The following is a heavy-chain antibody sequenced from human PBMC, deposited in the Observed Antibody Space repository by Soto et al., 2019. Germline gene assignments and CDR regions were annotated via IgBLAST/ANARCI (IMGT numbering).Heavy chain of an antibody. J-gene: IGHJ6*02. CDR1: GFTFSSYD. CDR2: IGTAGDT. CDR3: ARLSRWSYGMDV. V-gene: IGHV3-13*04. Sequence: GGSLRLSCAASGFTFSSYDMHWVRQATGKGLEWVSAIGTAGDTYYPGSVKGRFTISRENAKNSLYLQMNSLRAGDTAVYYCARLSRWSYGMDVWGQGTTVTVSS. D-gene: IGHD2-15*01.